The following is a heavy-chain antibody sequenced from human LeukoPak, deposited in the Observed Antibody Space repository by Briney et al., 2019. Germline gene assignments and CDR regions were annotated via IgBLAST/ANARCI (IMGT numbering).Heavy chain of an antibody. CDR3: VRDTGYSGHDPFDY. CDR2: MNPKSGNT. V-gene: IGHV1-8*01. J-gene: IGHJ4*02. CDR1: GYTFTNHD. D-gene: IGHD5-12*01. Sequence: AASVKVSCKASGYTFTNHDINWVRQASGQGLEWMGWMNPKSGNTGYLQKFQGRVTMTSDTSITTAYMELTRLRSDDTAVYYCVRDTGYSGHDPFDYWGQGTLVSVSS.